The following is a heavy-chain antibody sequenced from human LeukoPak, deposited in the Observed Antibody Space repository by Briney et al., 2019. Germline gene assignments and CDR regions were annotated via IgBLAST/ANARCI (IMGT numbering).Heavy chain of an antibody. CDR3: ASMATTDVDTATQLIDY. V-gene: IGHV1-2*06. CDR1: GYTITGYY. Sequence: ASVKVSCKASGYTITGYYMHWVRQAPGQGLEWMGRINPNSGGTNSAQKFQGRITMTRDTSISTAYMELSGLRSADTAMYYCASMATTDVDTATQLIDYWGQGTLVTVSS. D-gene: IGHD5-18*01. CDR2: INPNSGGT. J-gene: IGHJ4*02.